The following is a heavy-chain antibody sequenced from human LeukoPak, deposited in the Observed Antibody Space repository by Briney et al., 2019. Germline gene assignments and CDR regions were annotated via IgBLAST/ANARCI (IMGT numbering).Heavy chain of an antibody. CDR1: GYSISSGYY. CDR3: ARGIHILTGYSRLNDAFDI. Sequence: SETLSLTCTVSGYSISSGYYWGWIRQPPGKGLEWIGSIYHSGSTYYNPSLKSRVTISVDTSKNQFSLKLSSVTAADTAVYYCARGIHILTGYSRLNDAFDIWGQGTMVTVSS. D-gene: IGHD3-9*01. J-gene: IGHJ3*02. CDR2: IYHSGST. V-gene: IGHV4-38-2*02.